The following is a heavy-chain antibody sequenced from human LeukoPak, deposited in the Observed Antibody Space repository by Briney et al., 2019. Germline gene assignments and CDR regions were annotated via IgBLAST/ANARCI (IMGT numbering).Heavy chain of an antibody. D-gene: IGHD1-26*01. V-gene: IGHV1-69*04. CDR1: GGTFSSYA. CDR2: IIPILGIA. Sequence: SVKVSCKASGGTFSSYAISWERQAPGQGLEWMGRIIPILGIANYAQKFQGRVAITADKSTSTAYMELSSLRSEDTAVYYCARDPPLSGSYPRGDYWGQGTLVTVSS. CDR3: ARDPPLSGSYPRGDY. J-gene: IGHJ4*02.